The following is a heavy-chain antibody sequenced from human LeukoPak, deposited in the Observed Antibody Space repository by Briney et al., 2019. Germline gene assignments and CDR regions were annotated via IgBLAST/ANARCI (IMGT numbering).Heavy chain of an antibody. Sequence: SETLSLTCTVSGGSISSYYWSWIRQPAGKGLEWIGRIYTSGSTNYNPSLKSRVTMSVDTSKNQFSLKLSSVTAADTAVYYCASDGYYDFWSGYNYYYYYMDVWGKGTTVTVSS. CDR2: IYTSGST. CDR1: GGSISSYY. V-gene: IGHV4-4*07. D-gene: IGHD3-3*01. CDR3: ASDGYYDFWSGYNYYYYYMDV. J-gene: IGHJ6*03.